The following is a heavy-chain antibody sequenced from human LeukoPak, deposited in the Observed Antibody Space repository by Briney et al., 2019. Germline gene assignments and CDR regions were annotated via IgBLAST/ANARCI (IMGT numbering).Heavy chain of an antibody. CDR2: IKQDGSEK. D-gene: IGHD2-21*02. CDR1: GFTFSSYW. J-gene: IGHJ4*02. CDR3: AKHKAHRVIVVVTGFDY. Sequence: PGGSLRLSCAASGFTFSSYWMSWVRQAPGKGLEWVANIKQDGSEKYYVDSVKGRFTISRDNAKNSLYLQMNSLRAEDTAVYYCAKHKAHRVIVVVTGFDYWGQGTLVTVSS. V-gene: IGHV3-7*01.